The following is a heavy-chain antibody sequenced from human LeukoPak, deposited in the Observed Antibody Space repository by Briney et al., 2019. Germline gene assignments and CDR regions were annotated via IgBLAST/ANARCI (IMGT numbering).Heavy chain of an antibody. Sequence: VASVKVSCKASGYTFTSYYMHWVRQAPGQGLEWMGIINPSGGSTSYAQKFQGRVTMTRDTSTSTVYMELSSLRSEDTAVYYCARVLMGGYSGYEYFDYWGQGTLVTVSS. V-gene: IGHV1-46*01. CDR2: INPSGGST. CDR3: ARVLMGGYSGYEYFDY. CDR1: GYTFTSYY. D-gene: IGHD5-12*01. J-gene: IGHJ4*02.